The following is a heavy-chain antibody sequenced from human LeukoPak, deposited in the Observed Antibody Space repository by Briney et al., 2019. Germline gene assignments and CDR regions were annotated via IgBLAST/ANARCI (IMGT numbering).Heavy chain of an antibody. CDR2: IWYDGSNK. J-gene: IGHJ6*03. CDR3: ARVSGDGYNTYYYYIDV. V-gene: IGHV3-33*01. CDR1: GFTFSSYG. Sequence: GGSLRLSCAASGFTFSSYGMHWVRQAPGKGLEWVAVIWYDGSNKYYADSVKGRFTISRDNSKNTLYLQMNSLRAEDTAVYYCARVSGDGYNTYYYYIDVWGKGTTVTVSS. D-gene: IGHD5-24*01.